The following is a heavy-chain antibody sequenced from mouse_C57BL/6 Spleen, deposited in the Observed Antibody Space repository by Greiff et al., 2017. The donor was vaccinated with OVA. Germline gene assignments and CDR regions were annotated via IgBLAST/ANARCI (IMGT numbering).Heavy chain of an antibody. J-gene: IGHJ1*03. CDR1: GFPITSGYY. D-gene: IGHD1-1*01. V-gene: IGHV12-3*01. CDR2: ITHSGET. CDR3: AGDTVYGDWYFDV. Sequence: QLQGSGPGLVKPSQSLFLTCSITGFPITSGYYWIWIRQSPGKPLEWMGYITHSGETFYNPPLQSPISITRETSKNQFFLQLNSVTTEDTAMYYCAGDTVYGDWYFDVWGTGTTVTVSS.